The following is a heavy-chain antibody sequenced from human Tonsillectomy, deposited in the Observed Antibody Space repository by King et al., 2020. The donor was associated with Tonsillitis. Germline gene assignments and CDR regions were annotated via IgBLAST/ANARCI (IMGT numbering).Heavy chain of an antibody. CDR2: IDPSDSYT. J-gene: IGHJ3*02. Sequence: VQLVESGAEVKKPGESLRISCKGSGYSFTSYWISWVRQMPGKGLEWMGRIDPSDSYTNYSPSFQGHVTISADKSISTAYLQWSSLKASDTAMYYCARLPYYYDSSGSLRNAFDIWGKGTMVTVSS. D-gene: IGHD3-22*01. CDR1: GYSFTSYW. CDR3: ARLPYYYDSSGSLRNAFDI. V-gene: IGHV5-10-1*03.